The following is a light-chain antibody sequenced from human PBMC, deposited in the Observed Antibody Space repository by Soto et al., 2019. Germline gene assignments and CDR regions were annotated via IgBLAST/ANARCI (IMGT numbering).Light chain of an antibody. CDR1: SGHSSYA. CDR3: QTWGTGPYV. V-gene: IGLV4-69*01. Sequence: QPVLTQSPSASASLGASVKVTCTLSSGHSSYAIAWHQQQPEKGPRYLMKLNSDGSHSKGDGIPDRFSGSSSGAERYLTISSLQSEDEADYYCQTWGTGPYVFGTGTKLTVL. CDR2: LNSDGSH. J-gene: IGLJ1*01.